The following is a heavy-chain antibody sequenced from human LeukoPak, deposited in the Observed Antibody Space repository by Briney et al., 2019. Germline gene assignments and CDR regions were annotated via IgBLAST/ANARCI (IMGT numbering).Heavy chain of an antibody. V-gene: IGHV5-51*01. CDR2: IYPGDSDT. Sequence: GESLQISCKSSGYNFTSYWIGWVRPLPGKGLEWMGIIYPGDSDTRYSPSFQGQVTMSADKSINTAYLQWNNLKASDTAMYYCARPMVTTSYYYYYYGMDVWGQGTTVTVSS. CDR1: GYNFTSYW. J-gene: IGHJ6*02. D-gene: IGHD4/OR15-4a*01. CDR3: ARPMVTTSYYYYYYGMDV.